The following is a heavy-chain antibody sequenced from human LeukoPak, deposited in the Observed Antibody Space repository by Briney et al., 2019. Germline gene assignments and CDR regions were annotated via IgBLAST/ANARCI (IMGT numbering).Heavy chain of an antibody. CDR3: ARTYGSGSFDY. CDR2: IEEDGSET. D-gene: IGHD3-10*01. CDR1: GFPFRSYW. Sequence: PGGSLRLSCAASGFPFRSYWMSWVRQAPGRGLEWVANIEEDGSETFYVDSVKGRFTISRDTAKNSLFLQMNSLRADDTAVYYCARTYGSGSFDYWGQGALVTVSS. V-gene: IGHV3-7*05. J-gene: IGHJ4*02.